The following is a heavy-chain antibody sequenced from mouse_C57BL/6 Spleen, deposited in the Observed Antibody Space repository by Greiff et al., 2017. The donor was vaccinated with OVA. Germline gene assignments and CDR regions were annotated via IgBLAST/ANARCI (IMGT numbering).Heavy chain of an antibody. Sequence: VQLQQSGAELVRPGPSVKMSCKASGYTFTNYWIGWAKQRPGHGLEWIGDIYPGGGYTNYNEKFKGKATLTADKSSSTAYMQFSSLTSEDSAIYYCARSGDGYSFAYWGQGTLVTVSA. CDR1: GYTFTNYW. D-gene: IGHD2-3*01. CDR2: IYPGGGYT. J-gene: IGHJ3*01. CDR3: ARSGDGYSFAY. V-gene: IGHV1-63*01.